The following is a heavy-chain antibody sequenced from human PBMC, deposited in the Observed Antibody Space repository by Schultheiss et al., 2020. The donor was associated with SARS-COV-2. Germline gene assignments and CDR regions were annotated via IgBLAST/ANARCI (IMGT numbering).Heavy chain of an antibody. V-gene: IGHV3-64*01. CDR1: GFTFSSYA. CDR2: ISSNGGST. Sequence: GGSLRLSCAASGFTFSSYAMHWVRQAPGKGLEYVSAISSNGGSTYYANSVKGRFTISRDNSKNTLYLQMGSLRAEDMAVYYCAKVGQLERYFDPWGQGTLVTVSS. D-gene: IGHD1-1*01. J-gene: IGHJ5*02. CDR3: AKVGQLERYFDP.